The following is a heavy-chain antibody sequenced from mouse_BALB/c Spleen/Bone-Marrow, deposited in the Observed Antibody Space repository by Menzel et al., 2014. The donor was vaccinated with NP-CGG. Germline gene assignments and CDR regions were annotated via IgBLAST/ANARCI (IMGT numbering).Heavy chain of an antibody. CDR2: INPDSSTI. V-gene: IGHV4-1*02. CDR3: TRLHYYGYSAY. D-gene: IGHD1-2*01. J-gene: IGHJ3*01. CDR1: GFDFSRFW. Sequence: EVKLMESGGGLVQPGGSLKLSCAASGFDFSRFWMSWVRQAPGKGLEWIGEINPDSSTINYTPSLKDKFIISRVNAKNXLYLQKSKVRSEDTALYYCTRLHYYGYSAYWGQGTLVTVST.